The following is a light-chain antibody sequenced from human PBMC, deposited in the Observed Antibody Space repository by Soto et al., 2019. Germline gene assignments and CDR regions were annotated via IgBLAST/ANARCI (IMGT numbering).Light chain of an antibody. J-gene: IGLJ2*01. CDR1: SSDVGSYNL. CDR3: CSYAAGSTWV. V-gene: IGLV2-23*01. Sequence: QSALTQPASVSGSPGQSITISCTGTSSDVGSYNLVSWYQQHPGKAPKLMIYEGSKRPSGVSNRFSGSKSGNTASLTISGLQAEDEADYYCCSYAAGSTWVFGGGTKVTVL. CDR2: EGS.